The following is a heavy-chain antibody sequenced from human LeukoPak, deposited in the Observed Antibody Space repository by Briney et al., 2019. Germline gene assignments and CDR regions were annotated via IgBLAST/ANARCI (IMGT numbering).Heavy chain of an antibody. D-gene: IGHD3-3*01. J-gene: IGHJ4*03. CDR2: IYYSGST. Sequence: SGTLTLTCAVSGGSISSGGYYWSWIRQHPGKGLEWIGYIYYSGSTYYNPSLKSRVTISVDTSKNQFSLKLSSVTAADTAVYYCARVFPQGLHPDYSGHGNLVTVSS. CDR1: GGSISSGGYY. CDR3: ARVFPQGLHPDY. V-gene: IGHV4-31*11.